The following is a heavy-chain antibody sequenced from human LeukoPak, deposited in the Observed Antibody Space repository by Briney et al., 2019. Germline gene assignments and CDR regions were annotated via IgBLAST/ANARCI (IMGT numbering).Heavy chain of an antibody. Sequence: GGSLRLSCAASGFTFSSYAMSWVRQAPGKGLEWVSAISGSGGSTYYADSVKGRFTISRDSSKNTLYLQMNSLRAEDTAVYYCAKVGDYYGSGKYSNFDYWGQGTLVTVSS. D-gene: IGHD3-10*01. CDR3: AKVGDYYGSGKYSNFDY. CDR2: ISGSGGST. V-gene: IGHV3-23*01. CDR1: GFTFSSYA. J-gene: IGHJ4*02.